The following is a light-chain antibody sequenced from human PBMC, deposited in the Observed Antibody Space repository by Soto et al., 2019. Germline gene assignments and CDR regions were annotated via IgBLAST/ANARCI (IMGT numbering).Light chain of an antibody. Sequence: QSALTQPPSASGSPGQSVTISCNGTSSDVGGYNYVSWYQQHPGKAPKLLIYEVTKRPSGVPDRFSGSKSGNTASLTVSGLQADDEADYYCSSRGNKNVFGSGTKVTVL. CDR1: SSDVGGYNY. CDR2: EVT. V-gene: IGLV2-8*01. CDR3: SSRGNKNV. J-gene: IGLJ1*01.